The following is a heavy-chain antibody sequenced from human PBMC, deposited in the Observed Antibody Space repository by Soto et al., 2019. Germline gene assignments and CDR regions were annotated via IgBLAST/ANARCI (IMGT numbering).Heavy chain of an antibody. Sequence: SETLSLTCTVSGGTIISYYWSWIRQPPGKGLEWIGYIYYSGSTNYNPSLKSRVTISVDTSKNQFSLKLSSVTAADTAVYYCARSDGRYWGQGTLVTVSS. CDR2: IYYSGST. CDR1: GGTIISYY. V-gene: IGHV4-59*01. CDR3: ARSDGRY. J-gene: IGHJ4*02.